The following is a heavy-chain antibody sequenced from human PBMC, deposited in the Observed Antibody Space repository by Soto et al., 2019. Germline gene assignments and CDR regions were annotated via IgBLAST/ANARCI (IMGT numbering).Heavy chain of an antibody. CDR3: ARDAAVGLFDY. CDR2: ISAYNGNT. J-gene: IGHJ4*02. V-gene: IGHV1-18*01. CDR1: GYSFASYG. Sequence: ASVKVSCRASGYSFASYGISWVRQAPGQGLEWMGWISAYNGNTNYAQKLQGRVTMTTDTSTSTAYMELRSLRSDDTAVYYCARDAAVGLFDYWGQGTLVTVSS. D-gene: IGHD1-26*01.